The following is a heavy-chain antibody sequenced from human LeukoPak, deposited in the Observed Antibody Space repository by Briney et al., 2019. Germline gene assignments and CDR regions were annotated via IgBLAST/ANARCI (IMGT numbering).Heavy chain of an antibody. J-gene: IGHJ4*02. CDR1: GYTFTSYD. D-gene: IGHD3-22*01. Sequence: GASVKVSCKASGYTFTSYDINWVRQATGQGLEWMGWMNPNSGNTGYAQKFQGRVTITRNTSISTAYMELSSLRSEDTAVYYCARGGSYYDSSGYYYGFDYWGQGTLVTVSS. CDR2: MNPNSGNT. V-gene: IGHV1-8*03. CDR3: ARGGSYYDSSGYYYGFDY.